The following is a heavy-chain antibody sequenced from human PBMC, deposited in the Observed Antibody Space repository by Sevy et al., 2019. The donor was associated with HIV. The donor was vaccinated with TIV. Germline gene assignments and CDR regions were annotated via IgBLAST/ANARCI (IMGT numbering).Heavy chain of an antibody. D-gene: IGHD2-2*01. CDR1: GGSISSYY. CDR3: ARGDKRIGYCSGTSCSGVGYYYYYGMDV. CDR2: IYYSGST. Sequence: SETLSLTCTVSGGSISSYYWSWIRQPPGKGLEWIGYIYYSGSTNYNPSLKSRVTISVDTSKNQFSLKLSSGTAADTAVYYCARGDKRIGYCSGTSCSGVGYYYYYGMDVWGQGTTVTVSS. V-gene: IGHV4-59*01. J-gene: IGHJ6*02.